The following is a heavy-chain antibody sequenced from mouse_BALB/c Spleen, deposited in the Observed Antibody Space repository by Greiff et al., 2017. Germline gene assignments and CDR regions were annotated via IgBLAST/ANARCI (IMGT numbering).Heavy chain of an antibody. CDR3: ARGSGNYLWYAMDY. CDR2: IDPANGNT. V-gene: IGHV14-3*02. J-gene: IGHJ4*01. Sequence: VQLKESGAELVKPGASVKLSCTASGFNIKDTYMHWVKQRPEQGLEWIGRIDPANGNTKYDQKFQGKATITADTSSNTAYLQLSSLTSEDTAVDYCARGSGNYLWYAMDYWGQGTSVTVSS. CDR1: GFNIKDTY. D-gene: IGHD2-1*01.